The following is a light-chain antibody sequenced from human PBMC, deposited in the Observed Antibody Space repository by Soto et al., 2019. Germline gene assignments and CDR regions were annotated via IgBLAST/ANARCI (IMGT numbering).Light chain of an antibody. CDR3: QQYNKWPPAT. CDR1: QNIYSN. CDR2: RAS. J-gene: IGKJ1*01. V-gene: IGKV3-15*01. Sequence: IVMTQSPATLSVSPGERATLSCRASQNIYSNVAWYQQRPGQAPRLLIYRASTRAPGIPARFSGSGSGTEFTLTISSLQSEDFAVYYCQQYNKWPPATFGQGTKVDIK.